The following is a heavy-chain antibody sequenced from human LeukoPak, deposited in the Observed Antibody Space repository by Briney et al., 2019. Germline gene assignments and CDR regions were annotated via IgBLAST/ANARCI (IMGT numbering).Heavy chain of an antibody. CDR2: ISSSSSTI. V-gene: IGHV3-48*04. CDR1: GFTFSSYS. Sequence: GGSLRLSCAASGFTFSSYSMNWVRQAPGKGLEGVSYISSSSSTIYYADSVKGRFTISRDNAKNSLYLQMNSLRAEDTALYYCARRDIVVVPAAIFGAFDIWGQGTMVTVSS. D-gene: IGHD2-2*02. CDR3: ARRDIVVVPAAIFGAFDI. J-gene: IGHJ3*02.